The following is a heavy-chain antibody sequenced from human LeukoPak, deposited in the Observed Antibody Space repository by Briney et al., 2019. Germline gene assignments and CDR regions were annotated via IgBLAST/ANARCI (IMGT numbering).Heavy chain of an antibody. Sequence: GGSLRLSCSASGFTVYNTYMSWVRQAPGRGLEWVSFIDAGGSTDYADSVKGRFTISRDNSNNTLYLQMNSLRAEDTAVYFCARVALYQSLPFDLWGQGSLVTVSS. CDR3: ARVALYQSLPFDL. D-gene: IGHD2-2*02. V-gene: IGHV3-53*01. J-gene: IGHJ5*02. CDR2: IDAGGST. CDR1: GFTVYNTY.